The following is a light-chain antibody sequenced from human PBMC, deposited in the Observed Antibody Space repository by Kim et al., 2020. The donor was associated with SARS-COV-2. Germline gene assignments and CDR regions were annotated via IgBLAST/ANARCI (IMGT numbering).Light chain of an antibody. J-gene: IGKJ1*01. Sequence: EIVLTQSPGTLSLSPGERATLSCRASQSVSSYYLAWYQQKPVQAPRLLIYGASSRATGIPDRFSGSGSGTDFTLTISRLEPEDFAVYYCQAYGSSRTFGQGTKVEIK. V-gene: IGKV3-20*01. CDR3: QAYGSSRT. CDR1: QSVSSYY. CDR2: GAS.